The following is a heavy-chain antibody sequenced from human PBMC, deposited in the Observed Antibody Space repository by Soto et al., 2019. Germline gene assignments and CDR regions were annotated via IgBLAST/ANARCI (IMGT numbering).Heavy chain of an antibody. J-gene: IGHJ6*02. CDR1: GCSISSGDYY. V-gene: IGHV4-30-4*01. Sequence: LSVTWTVSGCSISSGDYYWSWIRQPPGKGLEWIGYIYYSGSTYYNPSLKSRVTISVDTSKNQFSLKLSSVTAADTAVYYCARDPVITIFGVVPTSAYGMDVWGQGTTVTV. CDR3: ARDPVITIFGVVPTSAYGMDV. D-gene: IGHD3-3*01. CDR2: IYYSGST.